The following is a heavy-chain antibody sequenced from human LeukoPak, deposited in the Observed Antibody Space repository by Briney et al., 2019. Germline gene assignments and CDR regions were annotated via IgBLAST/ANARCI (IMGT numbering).Heavy chain of an antibody. V-gene: IGHV4-34*01. CDR3: ARDRRYSYGYPPYFDY. Sequence: PSETLSLTCAVYGGSFSGYYWSWIRQPPGKGLEWIGEINHSGSTNYNPSLKSRVTISVDTSKNQFSLKLSSVTAADTAVYYCARDRRYSYGYPPYFDYWGQGTLVTASS. J-gene: IGHJ4*02. CDR1: GGSFSGYY. CDR2: INHSGST. D-gene: IGHD5-18*01.